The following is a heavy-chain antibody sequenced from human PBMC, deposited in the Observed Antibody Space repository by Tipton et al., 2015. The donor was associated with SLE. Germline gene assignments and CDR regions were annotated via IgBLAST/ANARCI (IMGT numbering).Heavy chain of an antibody. CDR2: IRSKAYGGTT. J-gene: IGHJ6*03. Sequence: SWIRQAPGKGLEWVGFIRSKAYGGTTEYAASVKGRFTISRDDSKSIAYLQMNSLKTEDTAVYYCTRDPDYDFWSGHYYYMDVWGKGTTVTVSS. D-gene: IGHD3-3*01. CDR3: TRDPDYDFWSGHYYYMDV. V-gene: IGHV3-49*02.